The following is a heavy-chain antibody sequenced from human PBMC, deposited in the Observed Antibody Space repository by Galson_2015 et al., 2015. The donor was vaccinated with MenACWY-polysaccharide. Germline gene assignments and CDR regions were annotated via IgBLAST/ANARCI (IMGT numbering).Heavy chain of an antibody. V-gene: IGHV1-69*06. J-gene: IGHJ4*02. CDR3: SRVADFSGNYGD. CDR1: GGTFSSYT. CDR2: IIPIFGTA. D-gene: IGHD3-10*01. Sequence: SVKVSCKASGGTFSSYTITWVRQAPGQGLEWMGGIIPIFGTANYAQKFQGRVTTTADKSTRTIYMELSSLRSEDTAVYYCSRVADFSGNYGDWGQGTLVSVSS.